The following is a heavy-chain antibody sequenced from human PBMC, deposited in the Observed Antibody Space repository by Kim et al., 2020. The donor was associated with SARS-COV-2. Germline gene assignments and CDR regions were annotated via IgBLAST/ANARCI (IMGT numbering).Heavy chain of an antibody. J-gene: IGHJ4*02. V-gene: IGHV4-4*07. Sequence: SETLSLTCSVSGDSISDKEWSWIRQPAGKGLEWIGRITKMGGTAYNPSLQSRVTMSVDMSKTQFFLRLSFVTAEDTAVYYCVKQAFGVPAAWGQGILVTVSS. CDR1: GDSISDKE. D-gene: IGHD2-8*01. CDR2: ITKMGGT. CDR3: VKQAFGVPAA.